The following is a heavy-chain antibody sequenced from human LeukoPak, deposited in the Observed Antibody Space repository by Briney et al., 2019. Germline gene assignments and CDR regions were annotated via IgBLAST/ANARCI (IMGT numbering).Heavy chain of an antibody. J-gene: IGHJ4*02. CDR3: ARGPDTSSHDFNS. CDR2: INDSGST. D-gene: IGHD2-2*01. CDR1: GGSFSASY. Sequence: SETLSLTCAVYGGSFSASYWSWIRQPPGKGLEWIGEINDSGSTNYNPSLKSRVTISLDTSKNLFSLGLTSVTAADTAVYYCARGPDTSSHDFNSWGQGTLVTVSS. V-gene: IGHV4-34*01.